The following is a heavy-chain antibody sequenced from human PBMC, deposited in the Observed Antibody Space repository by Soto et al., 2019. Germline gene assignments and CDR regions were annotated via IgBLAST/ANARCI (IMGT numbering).Heavy chain of an antibody. CDR2: IVVGSGNT. J-gene: IGHJ3*02. CDR3: AAEEAGQHGAFDI. CDR1: GFTFTSSA. Sequence: ASVKVSCKASGFTFTSSAVQWVRQARGERLEWIGWIVVGSGNTNYAQKFQERVTITRDMSTSTAYMELSSLRSEDTAVYYCAAEEAGQHGAFDIWGQGTMVTVSS. D-gene: IGHD6-13*01. V-gene: IGHV1-58*01.